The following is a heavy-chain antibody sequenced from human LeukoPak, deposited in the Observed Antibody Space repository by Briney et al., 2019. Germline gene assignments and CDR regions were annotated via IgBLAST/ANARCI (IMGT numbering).Heavy chain of an antibody. V-gene: IGHV4-59*01. CDR2: IYYSGST. J-gene: IGHJ3*02. CDR1: GGSISSYY. D-gene: IGHD3-22*01. CDR3: ASYYDSSGYADAFDI. Sequence: SETLSLTCTVSGGSISSYYWSWIRQPPGKGLEWIGYIYYSGSTNYNPSLKSQVTISVDTSKNQFSLKLSSVTAADTAVYYCASYYDSSGYADAFDIWGQGTMVTVSS.